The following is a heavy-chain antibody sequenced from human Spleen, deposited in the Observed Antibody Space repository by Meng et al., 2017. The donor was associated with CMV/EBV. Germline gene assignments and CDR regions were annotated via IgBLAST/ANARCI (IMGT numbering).Heavy chain of an antibody. D-gene: IGHD2-2*02. CDR2: IKQDGSEK. J-gene: IGHJ4*02. V-gene: IGHV3-7*01. Sequence: ETLSLTCAASGFTFSSHWMHWVRQAPGKGLEWVANIKQDGSEKYYVDSVKGRFTISRDNAKNSLYLQMNRLRAEDRAVYYCARLGYCSSTSCYNFDYWGQGTLVTVSS. CDR3: ARLGYCSSTSCYNFDY. CDR1: GFTFSSHW.